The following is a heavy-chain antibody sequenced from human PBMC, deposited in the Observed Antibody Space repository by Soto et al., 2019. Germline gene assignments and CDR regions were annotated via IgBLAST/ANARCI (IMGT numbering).Heavy chain of an antibody. V-gene: IGHV2-5*02. CDR1: GFSLRTGGVG. CDR2: IYWDGDT. Sequence: QISLKESGPTLVNPTQTLTLTCTFSGFSLRTGGVGVGWLRQPPGKALEWLALIYWDGDTRYRPSLQSRLTVTADSSYNQVVLSMSSMAPEDTATYFCAHRNVEVVGGSTNTFDSWGQGALVTVSS. D-gene: IGHD2-15*01. CDR3: AHRNVEVVGGSTNTFDS. J-gene: IGHJ4*02.